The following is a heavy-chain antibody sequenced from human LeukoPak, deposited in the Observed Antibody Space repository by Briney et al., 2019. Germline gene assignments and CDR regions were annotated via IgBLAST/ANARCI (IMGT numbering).Heavy chain of an antibody. CDR3: ANGNRCTSPNCLGYYYFYMDV. CDR1: GFTFSSYA. V-gene: IGHV3-23*01. CDR2: FSGSGGTT. J-gene: IGHJ6*03. D-gene: IGHD2-8*01. Sequence: PGGSLRLSCAASGFTFSSYAMNWVRQAPGRGLEWVSGFSGSGGTTYYADSVKGWFTISRDNSKNTLYLQMNSLRAEDTAVYYCANGNRCTSPNCLGYYYFYMDVWGKGTTVTVSS.